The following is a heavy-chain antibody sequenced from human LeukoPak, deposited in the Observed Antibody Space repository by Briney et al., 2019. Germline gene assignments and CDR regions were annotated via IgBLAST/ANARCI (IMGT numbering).Heavy chain of an antibody. J-gene: IGHJ4*02. Sequence: SETLSLTCTVSGGSISGSKYNWGWIRQPPGKGLEWIGYIYHSGSTYYNPSLKSRVTISVDRSKNQFSLKLSSVTAADTAVYYCARFYYGSGMNYWGQGTLVTVSS. CDR2: IYHSGST. D-gene: IGHD3-10*01. CDR3: ARFYYGSGMNY. V-gene: IGHV4-30-2*01. CDR1: GGSISGSKYN.